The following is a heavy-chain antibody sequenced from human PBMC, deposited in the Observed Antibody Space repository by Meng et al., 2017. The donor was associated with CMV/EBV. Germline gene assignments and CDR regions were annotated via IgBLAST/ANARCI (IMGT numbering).Heavy chain of an antibody. CDR3: ASPPINYYDSSGYYFFDY. J-gene: IGHJ4*02. V-gene: IGHV4-39*01. Sequence: IRCSRYYWGWIPQPPGKGLEWIGSIYYSGGTYSNPSLKSRVTISVDTSKNQFSLKLSSVTAADTAVYYCASPPINYYDSSGYYFFDYWGQGTLVTVSS. CDR2: IYYSGGT. D-gene: IGHD3-22*01. CDR1: IRCSRYY.